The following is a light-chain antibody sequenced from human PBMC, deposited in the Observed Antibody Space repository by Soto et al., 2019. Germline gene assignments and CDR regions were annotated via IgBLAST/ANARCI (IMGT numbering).Light chain of an antibody. Sequence: AIRMTQSPSSFSASTGDRVTITCRTSQGISSYLAWYQQKPWKDPKLLIYAASTLQSGVPSRFSGSGSVTDFTLTISCLQSEYFATYYCQQYYSYPYSFGQGTKLEIK. CDR3: QQYYSYPYS. CDR2: AAS. CDR1: QGISSY. J-gene: IGKJ2*01. V-gene: IGKV1-8*01.